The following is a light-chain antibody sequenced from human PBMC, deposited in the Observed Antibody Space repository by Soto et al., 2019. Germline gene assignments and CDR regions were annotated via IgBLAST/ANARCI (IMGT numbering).Light chain of an antibody. Sequence: QSVLTQPPSASGSPGQSVTISCTGTKNDVGFYDFVSWYQHHPGKAPRLIIYEGVQRPSGVPDRFSGSKSGNTASLTVSGLQAADEADYFCKSYAGSNTYVFGSGTKLTVL. CDR3: KSYAGSNTYV. V-gene: IGLV2-8*01. J-gene: IGLJ1*01. CDR2: EGV. CDR1: KNDVGFYDF.